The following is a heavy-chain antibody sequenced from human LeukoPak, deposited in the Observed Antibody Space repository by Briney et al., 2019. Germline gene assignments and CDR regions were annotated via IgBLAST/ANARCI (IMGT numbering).Heavy chain of an antibody. Sequence: GESLKISCKGSGYKFTNYWIVWVRQMPGKGLEWMGIIYPDDSNTRYSPSFQGQVTISVDKSFSTAYLQWNSLKASDTAMYYCALQPGYCSSASCSHFDFWGQGTLVTVSS. D-gene: IGHD2-2*01. CDR1: GYKFTNYW. J-gene: IGHJ4*02. CDR2: IYPDDSNT. CDR3: ALQPGYCSSASCSHFDF. V-gene: IGHV5-51*01.